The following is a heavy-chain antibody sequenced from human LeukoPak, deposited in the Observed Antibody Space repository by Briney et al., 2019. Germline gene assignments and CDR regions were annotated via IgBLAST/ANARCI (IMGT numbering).Heavy chain of an antibody. Sequence: SETLSLTCTVSGGSISSHYWSWIRQPAGKGLEWIGRIYNSGSTDYNPSLKSRVTMSADPSKNQFSLKLSSVTAAGTAVYYCARAIRAYWYFDLWGRGTLVTVSS. J-gene: IGHJ2*01. CDR2: IYNSGST. V-gene: IGHV4-4*07. CDR3: ARAIRAYWYFDL. CDR1: GGSISSHY. D-gene: IGHD2-2*02.